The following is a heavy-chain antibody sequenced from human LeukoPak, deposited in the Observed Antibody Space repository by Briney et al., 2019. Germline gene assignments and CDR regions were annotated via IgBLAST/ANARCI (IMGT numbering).Heavy chain of an antibody. D-gene: IGHD2-2*01. Sequence: GGSLRLSCAASGFTFSSYSMNWVRQAPGKGLEWVSYISSSSSTIYYADSVKGRFTISRDNAKNSLYLQMNSLRAEDMALYYCAKGSGGYARSGRFDYWGQGTLVTVSS. V-gene: IGHV3-48*04. CDR3: AKGSGGYARSGRFDY. CDR1: GFTFSSYS. J-gene: IGHJ4*02. CDR2: ISSSSSTI.